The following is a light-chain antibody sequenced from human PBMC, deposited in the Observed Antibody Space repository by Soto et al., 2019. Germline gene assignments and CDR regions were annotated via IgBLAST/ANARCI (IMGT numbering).Light chain of an antibody. CDR3: QQRHNWRDT. CDR2: AAS. CDR1: QSVIVNS. V-gene: IGKV3D-20*02. J-gene: IGKJ5*01. Sequence: EIVLTQSPGTLSLSPGEIATLYFSASQSVIVNSLAWYQQKGGQAPRLLIYAASTRATGVPDRLSGTGSGTDFALTISRLEPEDFAVYYCQQRHNWRDTFGQGTRLEIK.